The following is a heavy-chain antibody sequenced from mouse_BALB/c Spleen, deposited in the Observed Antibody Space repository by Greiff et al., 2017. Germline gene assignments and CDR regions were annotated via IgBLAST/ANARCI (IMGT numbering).Heavy chain of an antibody. Sequence: VMLVESGPGLVAPPQSLSITCTVSGFSLTSYGVHWVRQPPGKGLEWLGVIWAGGSTNYNSALMSRLSISKDNSKSQVFLKMNSLQTDDTAMYYCAKNYDYDGSGFAYWGQGTLVTVSA. D-gene: IGHD2-4*01. J-gene: IGHJ3*01. CDR2: IWAGGST. CDR1: GFSLTSYG. V-gene: IGHV2-9*02. CDR3: AKNYDYDGSGFAY.